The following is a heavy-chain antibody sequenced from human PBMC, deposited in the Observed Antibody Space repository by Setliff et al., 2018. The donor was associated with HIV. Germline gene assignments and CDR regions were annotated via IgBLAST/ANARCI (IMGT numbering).Heavy chain of an antibody. CDR2: IYHSGST. D-gene: IGHD3-10*01. CDR3: ARPGSSSYYYAMDV. Sequence: SLTCTVSGYSISSGYYWGWIRQPPGKGLEWIGSIYHSGSTYYNPSLKSRVTISVDTSKNQFSLKLSSVTAADTGVYYCARPGSSSYYYAMDVWGLGPRSPSP. V-gene: IGHV4-38-2*02. CDR1: GYSISSGYY. J-gene: IGHJ6*02.